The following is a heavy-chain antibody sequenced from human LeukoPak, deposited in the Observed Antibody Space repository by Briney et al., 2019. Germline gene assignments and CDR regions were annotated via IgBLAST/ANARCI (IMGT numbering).Heavy chain of an antibody. D-gene: IGHD4-17*01. V-gene: IGHV3-30*18. J-gene: IGHJ4*02. CDR1: GFSFISYG. Sequence: GGSLRLSCAASGFSFISYGMDWVRQAPGKGLEWVGVISDDGRNKNYADSVKGRFTISRDNSKDTLYLQMNSLRDEDTAVYYCAKRPSDYGDYVTYFDYWGQGTLVTVSS. CDR3: AKRPSDYGDYVTYFDY. CDR2: ISDDGRNK.